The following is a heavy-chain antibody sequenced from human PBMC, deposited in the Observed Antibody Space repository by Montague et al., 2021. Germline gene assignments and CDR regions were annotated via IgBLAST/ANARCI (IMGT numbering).Heavy chain of an antibody. D-gene: IGHD2-15*01. CDR2: IYGSGST. CDR3: ARSGGYCSGGRCDTFDX. Sequence: TLSLTCSVSGGSISSGGFYWSWIRQHPGKGPEWIGSIYGSGSTNYNPSLKSRLTLSRDTSKNQVSLRLTSVTAAETAVYYCARSGGYCSGGRCDTFDXWGQGTLVTVSS. CDR1: GGSISSGGFY. V-gene: IGHV4-31*03. J-gene: IGHJ4*02.